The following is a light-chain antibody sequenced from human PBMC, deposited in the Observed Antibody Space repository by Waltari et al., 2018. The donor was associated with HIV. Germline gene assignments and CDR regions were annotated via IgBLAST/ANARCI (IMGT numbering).Light chain of an antibody. V-gene: IGLV1-44*01. CDR3: AAWDDTLNVYV. Sequence: QSVLTQPPSVSGAPGQRVTISCSGSGSNIRSNFVTWYQQLPVTAPRVLIYNDDRRPSVVPARFSGSKSGTTASLAISGLQSDDEAEYYCAAWDDTLNVYVFGSGTKVTVL. CDR2: NDD. CDR1: GSNIRSNF. J-gene: IGLJ1*01.